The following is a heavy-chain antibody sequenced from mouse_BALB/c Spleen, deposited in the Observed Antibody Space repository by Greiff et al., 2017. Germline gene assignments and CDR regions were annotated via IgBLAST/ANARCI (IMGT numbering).Heavy chain of an antibody. CDR2: IWGGGST. V-gene: IGHV2-6-4*01. J-gene: IGHJ3*01. CDR1: GFSLSRYS. CDR3: ARNERNFGEYYGSTWFAY. D-gene: IGHD1-1*01. Sequence: VKLVESGPGLVAPSQSLSITCTVSGFSLSRYSVHWVRQPPGKGLEWLGMIWGGGSTDYNSALKSRLSISKDNSKSQVFLKMNSLQTDDTAMYYGARNERNFGEYYGSTWFAYWGQGTLVTVSA.